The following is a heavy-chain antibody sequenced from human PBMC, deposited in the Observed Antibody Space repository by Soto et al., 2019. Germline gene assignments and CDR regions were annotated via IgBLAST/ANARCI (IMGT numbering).Heavy chain of an antibody. Sequence: GGSLRLSCVASGFTFSSYWTSWVRQAPGKGLEWVANINQGGGEEYYVDSVEGRFTISRDNAKNSLYLEMNSLTADDTAVFYCARDRPYCSSTSCSALWGFMDVWGKGTTVTVSS. CDR3: ARDRPYCSSTSCSALWGFMDV. V-gene: IGHV3-7*01. CDR1: GFTFSSYW. D-gene: IGHD2-2*01. J-gene: IGHJ6*03. CDR2: INQGGGEE.